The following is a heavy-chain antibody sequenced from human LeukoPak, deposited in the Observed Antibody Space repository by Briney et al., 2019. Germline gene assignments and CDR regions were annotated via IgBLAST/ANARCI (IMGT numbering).Heavy chain of an antibody. J-gene: IGHJ4*02. Sequence: GGSLRLSCAASGFTFSSYAMSWVRQAPGKGLEWVSAISGSGGSTYYADSVKGRFTISRDNSKNTLHLQMNSLRAEDTAVYYCAKGIGITAAATPFDYWGQGTLVTVSS. V-gene: IGHV3-23*01. CDR1: GFTFSSYA. CDR3: AKGIGITAAATPFDY. D-gene: IGHD6-13*01. CDR2: ISGSGGST.